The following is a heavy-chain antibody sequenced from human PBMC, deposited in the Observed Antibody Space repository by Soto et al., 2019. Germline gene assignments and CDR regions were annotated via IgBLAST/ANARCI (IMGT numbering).Heavy chain of an antibody. V-gene: IGHV3-74*01. D-gene: IGHD3-10*01. CDR3: TRGPRPSSVGTGAF. J-gene: IGHJ4*02. CDR2: ISDDGSRA. CDR1: GFTFSMYW. Sequence: PGGSLRLSCTASGFTFSMYWMHWVRQVPGKGPEWVSRISDDGSRADYADSVKGRFTISRDNAKNTLYLEMHGLRADDTAVYYFTRGPRPSSVGTGAFWGQGTPVTVSS.